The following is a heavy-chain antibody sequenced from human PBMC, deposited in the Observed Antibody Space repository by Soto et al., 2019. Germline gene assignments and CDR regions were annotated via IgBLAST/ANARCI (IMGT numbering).Heavy chain of an antibody. J-gene: IGHJ4*02. CDR3: ASGKWSLDY. CDR2: ISNSDYTT. Sequence: PGGSLRLSCVASGITLSDTYMTWIRQAPGKGLEWLSYISNSDYTTYYADSVKGRFTISRDNAKNSLYLQLNGLRVEDTAVYYCASGKWSLDYWGQGILVTVSS. D-gene: IGHD2-8*01. CDR1: GITLSDTY. V-gene: IGHV3-11*01.